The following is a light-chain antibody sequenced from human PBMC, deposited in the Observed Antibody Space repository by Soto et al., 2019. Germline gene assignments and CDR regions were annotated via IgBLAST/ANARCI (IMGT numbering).Light chain of an antibody. CDR1: QSLIHSDGNTY. CDR2: QVS. Sequence: DVVMTQSPLSLPVTVGQPASISCRSSQSLIHSDGNTYLNWFLQRPGQSPRRLLYQVSKRDSGGPERFSGGGSGSDFTLKISRVEAEDVWVYYCMQGTHWPPYTFGQGTKLEIK. J-gene: IGKJ2*01. V-gene: IGKV2-30*02. CDR3: MQGTHWPPYT.